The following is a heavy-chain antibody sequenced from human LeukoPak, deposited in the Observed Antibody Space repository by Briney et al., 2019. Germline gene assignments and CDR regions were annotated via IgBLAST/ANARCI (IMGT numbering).Heavy chain of an antibody. J-gene: IGHJ5*02. D-gene: IGHD2-2*02. CDR2: IYTSGST. CDR1: GGSISSYY. V-gene: IGHV4-4*07. Sequence: PSETLSLTCTVSGGSISSYYWSWIRQPPGKGLEWIGRIYTSGSTNYNPSLKSRVTMSVDTSKNQFSLKLSSVTAADTAVYYCARDSHCSSTSCYRWANWFDPWGQGTLVTVSS. CDR3: ARDSHCSSTSCYRWANWFDP.